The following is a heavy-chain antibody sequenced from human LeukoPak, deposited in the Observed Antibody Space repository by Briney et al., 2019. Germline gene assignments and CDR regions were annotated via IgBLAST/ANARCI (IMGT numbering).Heavy chain of an antibody. CDR2: ISSSSSYI. D-gene: IGHD6-13*01. J-gene: IGHJ4*02. Sequence: GGSLRLSCAASGFTFSSYSMNWVRQCPGKGLEWVSSISSSSSYIYYADSVKGRFTISRDNAKNSLYLQMNSLRAEDTAVYYCARGFGIAAAGQQGDYWGQGILVTVSS. CDR1: GFTFSSYS. CDR3: ARGFGIAAAGQQGDY. V-gene: IGHV3-21*01.